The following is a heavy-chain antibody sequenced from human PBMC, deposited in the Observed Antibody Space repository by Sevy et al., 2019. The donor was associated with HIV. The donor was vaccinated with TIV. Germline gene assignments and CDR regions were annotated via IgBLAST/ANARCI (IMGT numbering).Heavy chain of an antibody. J-gene: IGHJ3*02. D-gene: IGHD5-18*01. CDR2: ISGSGGST. CDR3: ATDVDTAMVYSDAFDI. Sequence: GGSLRLSCAASGFTFSSYAMSWVRQAPGKGLEWVSAISGSGGSTYYADSVKGRFTISRDNSKNTLYLQMNSLRAEDTAVYYGATDVDTAMVYSDAFDIWGQGTMVTVSS. CDR1: GFTFSSYA. V-gene: IGHV3-23*01.